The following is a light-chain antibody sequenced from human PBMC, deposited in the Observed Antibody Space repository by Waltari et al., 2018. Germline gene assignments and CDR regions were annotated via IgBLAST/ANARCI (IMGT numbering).Light chain of an antibody. CDR2: GAS. CDR3: HQYNDGPPFN. V-gene: IGKV3-15*01. J-gene: IGKJ2*01. CDR1: QSVTTN. Sequence: EIVMTQSPATLSVSPGERAILSYRASQSVTTNLAWYQQKPGPAPRLLIYGASTRATDIPARFSGSGSGTEFTLTISSLQSEDFAVYYCHQYNDGPPFNFGQGTKLEIK.